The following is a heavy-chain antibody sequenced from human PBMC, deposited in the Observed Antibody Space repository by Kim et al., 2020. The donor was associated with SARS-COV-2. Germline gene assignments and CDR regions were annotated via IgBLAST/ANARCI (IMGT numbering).Heavy chain of an antibody. CDR3: ARDLAT. CDR2: NNEGSNT. Sequence: NNEGSNTMYADSVKGRFTHSRDNAKNTVYLQMDSLRAYDSGIYYCARDLATWGQGTLVTVSS. J-gene: IGHJ5*02. V-gene: IGHV3-74*03.